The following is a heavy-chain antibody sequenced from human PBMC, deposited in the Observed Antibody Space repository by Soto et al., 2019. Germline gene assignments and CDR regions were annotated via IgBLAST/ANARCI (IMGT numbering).Heavy chain of an antibody. CDR1: GFTFSSYD. CDR2: IGTAGDT. D-gene: IGHD2-2*01. CDR3: ARVGFSVATQGVPYFDY. J-gene: IGHJ4*02. V-gene: IGHV3-13*01. Sequence: GGSLRLSCAASGFTFSSYDMRWVRQATGKGLEWVSAIGTAGDTYYPGSVKGRFTISRENAKNSLYLQMNSLRAEDTAVYYCARVGFSVATQGVPYFDYWGQGTLVTVSS.